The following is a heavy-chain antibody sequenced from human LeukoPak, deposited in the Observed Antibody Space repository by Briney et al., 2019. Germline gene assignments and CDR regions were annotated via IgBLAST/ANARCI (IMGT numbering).Heavy chain of an antibody. CDR3: ARVWFGELHRWFDP. CDR1: GGSISRGGYY. D-gene: IGHD3-10*01. J-gene: IGHJ5*02. Sequence: SQTLSLTCTVSGGSISRGGYYWSWIRQHPGKGREGIGYIYYSGSTYYNPSLKSRVTISVDTSKNQFSLKLSSVTAGDPAVYYCARVWFGELHRWFDPWGQGTLVTVSS. CDR2: IYYSGST. V-gene: IGHV4-31*03.